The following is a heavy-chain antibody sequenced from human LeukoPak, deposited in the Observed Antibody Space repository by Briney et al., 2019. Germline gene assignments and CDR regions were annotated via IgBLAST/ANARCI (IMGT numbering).Heavy chain of an antibody. J-gene: IGHJ4*02. D-gene: IGHD6-19*01. CDR1: GDPIISYY. V-gene: IGHV4-4*07. CDR3: ARVRSSGWGKNFDY. CDR2: IYTSGST. Sequence: SETLSLTCTVSGDPIISYYWTWIRQPAGKGLEWIGRIYTSGSTHYNPSLKGRITMSVDTSKNQFSLKLSSVTAADTAVYYCARVRSSGWGKNFDYWGQGTLVTVSS.